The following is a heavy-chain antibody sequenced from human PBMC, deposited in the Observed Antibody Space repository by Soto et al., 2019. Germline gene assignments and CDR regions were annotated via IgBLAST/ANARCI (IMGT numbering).Heavy chain of an antibody. CDR1: GITFSSYA. CDR2: ISGSGDST. V-gene: IGHV3-23*01. J-gene: IGHJ4*02. D-gene: IGHD2-15*01. CDR3: AKVGRVGGGSRPLGY. Sequence: EVQLLESGGGLVEPGGSLRLSCAASGITFSSYAMSWVRQAPGKGLEWVSAISGSGDSTYYGDSVKGRFTISRDNAKNTLYMQMNSLRAEYTAVYYCAKVGRVGGGSRPLGYWGQGTLVTVSS.